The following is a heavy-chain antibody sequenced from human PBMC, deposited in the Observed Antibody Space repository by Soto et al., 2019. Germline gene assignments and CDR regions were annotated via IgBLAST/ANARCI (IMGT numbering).Heavy chain of an antibody. Sequence: QVQLVQSGAEVNKPGASVKVSCKASGYTFSSYAIHWVRQAPGQGLEWMGWINAGNGNSEYSQKFQGRVTITRVTSASTVYLELCSLRLEDTGVFFCARFYGSSASWGQGSLLTVSS. V-gene: IGHV1-3*01. D-gene: IGHD6-6*01. CDR1: GYTFSSYA. CDR3: ARFYGSSAS. CDR2: INAGNGNS. J-gene: IGHJ4*02.